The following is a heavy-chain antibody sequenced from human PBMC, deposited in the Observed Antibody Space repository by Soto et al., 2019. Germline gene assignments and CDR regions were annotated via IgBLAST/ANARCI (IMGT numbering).Heavy chain of an antibody. V-gene: IGHV1-69*01. CDR2: IIPIFGTA. CDR3: ARDEVFWSSSSDVGWFDP. J-gene: IGHJ5*02. CDR1: GGTFSSYA. Sequence: QVQLVQSGAEVKKPGSSVKVSCKASGGTFSSYAISWVRQAPGQGLEWMGGIIPIFGTANYAQKFQGRVTITADESTSIAYMELSSLRSEDTAVYYCARDEVFWSSSSDVGWFDPWGQGTLVTVSS. D-gene: IGHD6-6*01.